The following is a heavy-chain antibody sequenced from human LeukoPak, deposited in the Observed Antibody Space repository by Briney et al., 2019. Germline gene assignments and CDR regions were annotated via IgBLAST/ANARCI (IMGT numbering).Heavy chain of an antibody. V-gene: IGHV3-23*01. D-gene: IGHD6-13*01. CDR2: IINSDGTT. Sequence: GSLRLSCAASGFTFSSYIMTWVRQAPGKGLEWVSTIINSDGTTYYADSVRGRFTISRDNYKNTLYLQMNSLRAEDTALYYCASIAAAGTGPYYYYYYMDVWGKGTTVTVSS. CDR3: ASIAAAGTGPYYYYYYMDV. CDR1: GFTFSSYI. J-gene: IGHJ6*03.